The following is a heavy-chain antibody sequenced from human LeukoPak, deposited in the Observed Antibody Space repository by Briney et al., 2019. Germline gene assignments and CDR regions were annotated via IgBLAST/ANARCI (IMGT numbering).Heavy chain of an antibody. D-gene: IGHD1-14*01. Sequence: SVKVSCKTSGATFVSFDINWVRQAPGQGLEWMGRIIPILGATNYAQKFRGTVTLTADTSTNTAYMELSNLRSEDTALYFCASRSHRKAFDIWGQGTMVTVSS. CDR3: ASRSHRKAFDI. V-gene: IGHV1-69*04. CDR1: GATFVSFD. J-gene: IGHJ3*02. CDR2: IIPILGAT.